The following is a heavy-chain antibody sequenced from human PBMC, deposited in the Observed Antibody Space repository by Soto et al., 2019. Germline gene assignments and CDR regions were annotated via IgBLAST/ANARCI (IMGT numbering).Heavy chain of an antibody. CDR3: ARDPGQVLPGIAARIPSLDP. D-gene: IGHD6-25*01. V-gene: IGHV3-21*01. J-gene: IGHJ5*02. CDR1: GFTFSSYS. Sequence: EVQLVESGGGLVKPGGSLRLSCAASGFTFSSYSMNWVRQAPGKGLEWVSSISSSSSYIYYADSVKGRFTISRDNAKNSLYLQMNSLRAEDTAVYYCARDPGQVLPGIAARIPSLDPWGQGILVTVSS. CDR2: ISSSSSYI.